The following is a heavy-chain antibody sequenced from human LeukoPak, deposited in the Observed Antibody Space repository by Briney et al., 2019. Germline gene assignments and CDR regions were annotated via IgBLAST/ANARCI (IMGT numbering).Heavy chain of an antibody. V-gene: IGHV3-30*04. Sequence: GGSLRLSCAASGFTFSSYAMHWVRQAPGKGLEWVAVISYDGSNKYYADSVKGRFTISRDNSKNTLYLQMNSLRAEDTAVYYCARDLKAQVPAADSPYFDYWGQGTLVTVSS. D-gene: IGHD2-2*01. CDR1: GFTFSSYA. CDR2: ISYDGSNK. CDR3: ARDLKAQVPAADSPYFDY. J-gene: IGHJ4*02.